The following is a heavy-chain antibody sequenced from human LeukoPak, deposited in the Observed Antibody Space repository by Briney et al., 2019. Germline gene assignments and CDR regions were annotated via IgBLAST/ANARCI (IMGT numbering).Heavy chain of an antibody. D-gene: IGHD3/OR15-3a*01. CDR3: AKDFMVFGVVIIAFDI. V-gene: IGHV3-23*01. CDR2: ISGSGGST. CDR1: GFTFSSYA. Sequence: PGGSLRLSCAASGFTFSSYAMSWVRQAPGKGLEWVSAISGSGGSTYYADSVKGRFTISRDNSKNTLYLQMNSLRAEDTAVYYCAKDFMVFGVVIIAFDIWGQGTMVTVSS. J-gene: IGHJ3*02.